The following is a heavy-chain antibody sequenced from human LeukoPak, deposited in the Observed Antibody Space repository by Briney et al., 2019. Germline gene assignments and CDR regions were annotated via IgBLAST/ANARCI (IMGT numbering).Heavy chain of an antibody. CDR2: ISSSSSYM. Sequence: GGSLRLSCAASGFTFSSYSMNWVRQAPGKGLEWVSSISSSSSYMYYADSVKGRFTISRDNAKNSLYLQMNSLRAEDTAVYYCAREGVDYDSSGQPTYYFDYWGQGTLVTVSS. V-gene: IGHV3-21*01. J-gene: IGHJ4*02. CDR1: GFTFSSYS. CDR3: AREGVDYDSSGQPTYYFDY. D-gene: IGHD3-22*01.